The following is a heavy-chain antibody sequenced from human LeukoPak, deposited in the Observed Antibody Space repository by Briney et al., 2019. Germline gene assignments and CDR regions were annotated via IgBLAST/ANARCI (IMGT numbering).Heavy chain of an antibody. CDR1: GGTFSSYA. CDR2: IIPIFGTA. D-gene: IGHD6-19*01. CDR3: ARDRNSGWPFDY. Sequence: ASVKLSCKASGGTFSSYAISWVRQAPGQGLECMGGIIPIFGTANYAQKFQGRVTITADESTSTAYMELSSLRSEDTAVYYCARDRNSGWPFDYWGQGTLVTVSS. V-gene: IGHV1-69*13. J-gene: IGHJ4*02.